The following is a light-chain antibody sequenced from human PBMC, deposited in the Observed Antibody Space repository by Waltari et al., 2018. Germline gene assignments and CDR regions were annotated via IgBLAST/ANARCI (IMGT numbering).Light chain of an antibody. V-gene: IGKV2-28*01. Sequence: DIVLTQSPLSLPVTPGEPASLSCRSSQSLLHSSGNNYLDWYLQKPGQSPQLLIYLGSNRASGVPDRFSGSGSGTDFTLKISRVEAEDVGVYYCMQALQTPLTFGGGTKVEIK. CDR2: LGS. CDR3: MQALQTPLT. CDR1: QSLLHSSGNNY. J-gene: IGKJ4*01.